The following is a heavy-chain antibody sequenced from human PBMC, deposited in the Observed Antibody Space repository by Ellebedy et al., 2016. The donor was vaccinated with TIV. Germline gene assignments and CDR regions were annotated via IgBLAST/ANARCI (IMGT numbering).Heavy chain of an antibody. J-gene: IGHJ6*02. V-gene: IGHV3-23*01. CDR3: AKRRVEWDSYYYGMDV. D-gene: IGHD2-8*01. Sequence: GGSLRLXXAASGFSFSNYGMSWVRQAPGKGLEWVSGIFDRGGSTFYADSVKGRFTISRDNSKNTLYLQMNSLRAEDTAVYYCAKRRVEWDSYYYGMDVWGQGTTVTVSS. CDR2: IFDRGGST. CDR1: GFSFSNYG.